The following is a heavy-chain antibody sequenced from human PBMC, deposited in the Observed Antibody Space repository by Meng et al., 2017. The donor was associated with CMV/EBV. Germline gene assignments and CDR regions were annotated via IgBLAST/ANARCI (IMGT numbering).Heavy chain of an antibody. V-gene: IGHV3-74*01. J-gene: IGHJ6*02. CDR3: ARGYSNYYYYYGMDV. D-gene: IGHD4-11*01. Sequence: GESLKISCAASGFTFSSYWMHWVRQAPGTGLVWVSRINSDGSSTSYADSVKGRFTISRDNAKNTLYLQMNSLRAEDTAVYYCARGYSNYYYYYGMDVWGQGTTVTVSS. CDR2: INSDGSST. CDR1: GFTFSSYW.